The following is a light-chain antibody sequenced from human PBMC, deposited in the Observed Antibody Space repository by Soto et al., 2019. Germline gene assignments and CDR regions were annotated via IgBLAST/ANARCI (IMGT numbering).Light chain of an antibody. Sequence: DIELTQSPGTLSVSPGERATLSCRASQTVSDGYLAWYQQKPSQAHILFIYGSSAKATVIPDRFGGSGSGTDFTLTISGLEPEDVAVYYCQQYGVSMFTFGQGTKLEIK. CDR1: QTVSDGY. CDR2: GSS. CDR3: QQYGVSMFT. V-gene: IGKV3-20*01. J-gene: IGKJ2*01.